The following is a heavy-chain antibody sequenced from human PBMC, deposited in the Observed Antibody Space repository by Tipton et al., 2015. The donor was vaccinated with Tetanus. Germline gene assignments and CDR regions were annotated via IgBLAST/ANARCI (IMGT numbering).Heavy chain of an antibody. V-gene: IGHV4-59*01. Sequence: GLVKPPETLSLICPVSGGSMNSYYWSWIRQPPGKGLEWIGYIYYTGSTNYNPSLKSGVTISSDTSKNQFSLKLTSVSAADTAVYYCARLTGHSMDVVDYYYFGMDVWGQGTKVTVSS. J-gene: IGHJ6*02. D-gene: IGHD2-21*01. CDR3: ARLTGHSMDVVDYYYFGMDV. CDR2: IYYTGST. CDR1: GGSMNSYY.